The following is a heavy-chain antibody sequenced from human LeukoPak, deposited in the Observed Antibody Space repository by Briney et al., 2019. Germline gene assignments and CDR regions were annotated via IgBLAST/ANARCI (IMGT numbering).Heavy chain of an antibody. CDR3: ARDSSTGDVNY. Sequence: GGSLRLSCAASGFTFSSYSMNWVRQAPGKGLEWASYISSSSSTIYYADSVKGRFTISRDNAKNSLYLQMNSLRAEDTAVYYCARDSSTGDVNYWGQGTLVTVSS. D-gene: IGHD7-27*01. CDR2: ISSSSSTI. J-gene: IGHJ4*02. V-gene: IGHV3-48*01. CDR1: GFTFSSYS.